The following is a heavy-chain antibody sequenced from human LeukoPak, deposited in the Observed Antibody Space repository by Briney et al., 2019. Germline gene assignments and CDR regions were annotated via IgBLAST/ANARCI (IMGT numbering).Heavy chain of an antibody. V-gene: IGHV1-18*01. CDR3: ARDYCTRGGDCYKEDLFDP. Sequence: GASVKVSCKASGYTFAIYGISWVRQAPGQGLEWMAWISPYDGDTNYAQNFEGRVNMTTETSTSTAYMELRSLRSDDTTIYYCARDYCTRGGDCYKEDLFDPWGQGTLVTVSS. D-gene: IGHD2-21*02. CDR2: ISPYDGDT. J-gene: IGHJ5*02. CDR1: GYTFAIYG.